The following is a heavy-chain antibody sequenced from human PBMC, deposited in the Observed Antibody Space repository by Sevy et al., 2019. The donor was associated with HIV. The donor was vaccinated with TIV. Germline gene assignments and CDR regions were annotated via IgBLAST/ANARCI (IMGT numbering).Heavy chain of an antibody. V-gene: IGHV3-73*01. CDR3: TASTTTDVLRYFDCLEEPPFDH. CDR2: IRSRVNSHAT. Sequence: GGSLRLSCAASGFTFSGSAMHWVRQASGKGLEWVGRIRSRVNSHATAYAASGKGRLTISRDDSENTAFLQTSSLKTEDTDVCYCTASTTTDVLRYFDCLEEPPFDHWGQGTLVTVSS. D-gene: IGHD3-9*01. CDR1: GFTFSGSA. J-gene: IGHJ4*02.